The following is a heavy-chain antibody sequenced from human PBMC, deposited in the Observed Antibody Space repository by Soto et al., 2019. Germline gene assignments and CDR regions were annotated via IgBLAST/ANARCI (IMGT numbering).Heavy chain of an antibody. Sequence: SVKVSCKASGGTFSSYRINWVRRAPGQGLEWVCGIVPIYRTADYTQKFQGRVTITADESARTSYMELRSLKSQDTAVYYCVRDSGAKLSSSWGQGTLVTVSS. V-gene: IGHV1-69*01. D-gene: IGHD6-13*01. CDR2: IVPIYRTA. J-gene: IGHJ4*02. CDR3: VRDSGAKLSSS. CDR1: GGTFSSYR.